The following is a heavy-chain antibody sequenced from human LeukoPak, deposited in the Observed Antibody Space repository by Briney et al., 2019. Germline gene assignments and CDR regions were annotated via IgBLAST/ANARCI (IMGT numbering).Heavy chain of an antibody. CDR1: GFTFSSYA. CDR3: AKDGELSDVFDY. Sequence: GGSLRLSCAASGFTFSSYAMSWVRQAPGKGLEWVSTISESGANTHYAASVKGRFTNSRDDSKNTLYLQMNSLRAEDTAVYYCAKDGELSDVFDYWGQGTLVTVSS. J-gene: IGHJ4*02. CDR2: ISESGANT. D-gene: IGHD3-16*02. V-gene: IGHV3-23*01.